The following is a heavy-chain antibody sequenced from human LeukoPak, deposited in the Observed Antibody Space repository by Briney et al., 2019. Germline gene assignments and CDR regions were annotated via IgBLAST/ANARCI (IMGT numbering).Heavy chain of an antibody. CDR1: GDSISTGTYY. CDR2: IYYSGST. V-gene: IGHV4-39*07. J-gene: IGHJ4*02. D-gene: IGHD6-13*01. CDR3: ARGINGAAAGFPDY. Sequence: PSETLSLTCTVSGDSISTGTYYWGRIRQPPGKGLEWIGSIYYSGSTYYNPSFKSRVTISVDTSKNQFSLKLSSVTAADTAVYYCARGINGAAAGFPDYWGQGTLVTVSS.